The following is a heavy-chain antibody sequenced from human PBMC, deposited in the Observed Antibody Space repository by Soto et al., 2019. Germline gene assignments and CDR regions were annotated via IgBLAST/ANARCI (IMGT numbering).Heavy chain of an antibody. CDR1: GGTFSSYA. J-gene: IGHJ5*02. CDR2: IIPISGTA. V-gene: IGHV1-69*13. CDR3: ARDRTDGRSA. Sequence: SVKVSCKASGGTFSSYAISWVRQAPGQGLEWMGGIIPISGTANYAQKFQGRVTITADESTSTAYMELSSLRSEDTAAYYCARDRTDGRSAWGQGTLVTVSS.